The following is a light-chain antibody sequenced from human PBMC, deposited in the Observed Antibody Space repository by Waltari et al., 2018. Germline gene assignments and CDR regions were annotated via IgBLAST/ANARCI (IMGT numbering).Light chain of an antibody. V-gene: IGLV2-8*01. J-gene: IGLJ2*01. CDR2: EVN. CDR3: TSYAGNTKVV. CDR1: TSDVGAYND. Sequence: QSALTQPPSASGSPGQSVTISCTGATSDVGAYNDVSWYQQHPGKAPKIIIFEVNKRPSGFPDRFSGTKSGNTASLTVSLLHAEDEVDYYCTSYAGNTKVVFGGGTSLTVL.